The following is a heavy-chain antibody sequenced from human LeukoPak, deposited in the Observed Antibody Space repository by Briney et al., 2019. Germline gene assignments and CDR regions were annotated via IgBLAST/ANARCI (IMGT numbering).Heavy chain of an antibody. V-gene: IGHV3-74*01. CDR3: ARGGSSGWNDN. J-gene: IGHJ4*02. CDR1: GFTFSSHW. D-gene: IGHD6-19*01. Sequence: PGGSLRVSCVASGFTFSSHWMHWVRQAPGKGLVWVSRINSDGSSTSYADFVKGRFAISRDSAKNTLYLQMNSLKAEDTAVYYCARGGSSGWNDNWGQGTLVTVSS. CDR2: INSDGSST.